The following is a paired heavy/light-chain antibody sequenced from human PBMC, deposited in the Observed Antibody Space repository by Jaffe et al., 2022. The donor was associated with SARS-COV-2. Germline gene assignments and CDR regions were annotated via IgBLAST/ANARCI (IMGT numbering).Light chain of an antibody. CDR1: QSVVSGY. J-gene: IGKJ1*01. CDR3: HQYDTSPET. Sequence: EIVLTQSPGTLSLSPGERASLSCRASQSVVSGYLAWYQQKPGQAPRLLIYGASTRATGIPDRFSGSGSGTDFTLTISTLEPEDFAVYYCHQYDTSPETFGQGTKVEIK. V-gene: IGKV3-20*01. CDR2: GAS.
Heavy chain of an antibody. D-gene: IGHD2-8*01. Sequence: QVQLQESGPGLMKPSETLSLTCTVSGGSIRGYFWNWIRQPPGQGPQWIGYIYFSGSTDYNRTNYNPSLKSRVTISVDMSKNQFSLKVNSVTAADTAVYYCARGDGANGNDSWGQGTLVTVSS. CDR1: GGSIRGYF. J-gene: IGHJ4*02. CDR2: IYFSGSTDYNRT. CDR3: ARGDGANGNDS. V-gene: IGHV4-59*01.